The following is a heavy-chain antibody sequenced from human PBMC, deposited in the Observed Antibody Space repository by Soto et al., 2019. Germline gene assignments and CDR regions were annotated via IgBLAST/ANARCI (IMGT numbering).Heavy chain of an antibody. Sequence: ESLKISCKGSGYTFSNYWIGWVRQMPGKGLEWMGIIYPGDSKTKYRPSFQGQVTISADKSISTAYLQWSSLKASDTAIYYCARYMYYDILTGHMAWGQGTLVTVSS. CDR2: IYPGDSKT. CDR1: GYTFSNYW. J-gene: IGHJ4*02. V-gene: IGHV5-51*01. CDR3: ARYMYYDILTGHMA. D-gene: IGHD3-9*01.